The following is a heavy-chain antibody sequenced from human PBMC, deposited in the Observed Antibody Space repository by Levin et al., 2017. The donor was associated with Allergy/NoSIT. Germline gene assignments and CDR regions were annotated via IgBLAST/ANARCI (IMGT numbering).Heavy chain of an antibody. Sequence: GGSLRLSCEASGFTLSTYNMNWVRQAPGKGLEWVSYISRNSATIYYADSVKGRFTISRDNARNSLYLQMDSLRDEDTGVYYCASLWGRGISKLRTWGQGTLVTVSS. D-gene: IGHD3-3*02. CDR2: ISRNSATI. CDR3: ASLWGRGISKLRT. CDR1: GFTLSTYN. V-gene: IGHV3-48*02. J-gene: IGHJ5*02.